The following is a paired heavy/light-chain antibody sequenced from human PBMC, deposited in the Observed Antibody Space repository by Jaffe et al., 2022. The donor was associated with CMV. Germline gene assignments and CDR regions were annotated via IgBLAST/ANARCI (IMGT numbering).Heavy chain of an antibody. CDR3: ARERDRNSGYGEIAY. D-gene: IGHD3-10*01. Sequence: EVQLVESGGALVQPGGSLKLSCEASGFILSNSWMHWVRQAPGKGLEWVARIESGDGSTTDYADSVKGRFTISRDNAIGGLYLQMNSLRREDAAVYYCARERDRNSGYGEIAYWGQGTLVTNPS. CDR1: GFILSNSW. CDR2: IESGDGSTT. V-gene: IGHV3-74*01. J-gene: IGHJ4*02.
Light chain of an antibody. CDR3: QVYGSSPEWT. V-gene: IGKV3-20*01. J-gene: IGKJ1*01. Sequence: EIVLTQSPGTLSLFPGERATLSCRASQSVTSNYLAWYQQKPGQAPRLLIYGASSGATGIPDRFSGSGSGTDFTLTISRVEPEDLAVYYCQVYGSSPEWTFGQGTKVEIK. CDR1: QSVTSNY. CDR2: GAS.